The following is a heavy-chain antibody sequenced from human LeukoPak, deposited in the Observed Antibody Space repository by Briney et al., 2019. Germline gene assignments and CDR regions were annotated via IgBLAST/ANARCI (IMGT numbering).Heavy chain of an antibody. CDR2: IYTSGST. Sequence: SQTLSLTCTVSGGSISSGSYYWSWIRQPAGKGLEWIGRIYTSGSTNYNPSLKSRVTISVDTSKNQFSLRLTSVTAADTAVYYCARTKQLNYYFYMDVWGKGITVTVSS. CDR1: GGSISSGSYY. V-gene: IGHV4-61*02. D-gene: IGHD6-13*01. CDR3: ARTKQLNYYFYMDV. J-gene: IGHJ6*03.